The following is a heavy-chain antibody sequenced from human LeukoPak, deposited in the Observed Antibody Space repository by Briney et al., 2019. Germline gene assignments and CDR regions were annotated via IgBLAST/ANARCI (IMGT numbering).Heavy chain of an antibody. Sequence: ASVKVSCKASGYTFTSYGISWVRQAPGQGLEWMGWISAYNGNTNYAQKLQGRVTMTTDTSTSTAYMELRSLRSDDPAVYYCARDHGGNSGYYFDYWGQGTLVTVSS. J-gene: IGHJ4*02. CDR3: ARDHGGNSGYYFDY. CDR1: GYTFTSYG. D-gene: IGHD4-23*01. CDR2: ISAYNGNT. V-gene: IGHV1-18*01.